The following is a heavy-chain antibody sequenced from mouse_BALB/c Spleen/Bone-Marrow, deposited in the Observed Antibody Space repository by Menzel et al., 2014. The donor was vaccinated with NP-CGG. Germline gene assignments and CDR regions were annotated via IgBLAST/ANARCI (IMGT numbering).Heavy chain of an antibody. J-gene: IGHJ2*01. CDR1: GFTFSDFY. V-gene: IGHV7-1*02. Sequence: EVMLVESGGDLVQPGGSLRLSCATSGFTFSDFYMEWVRQPPGKRLEWIGASRDKANDYTTEYSASVKGRFIVSRDTSQSILYPQMNALRAEDTAIYYCARGTVNYFDYWGQGTTLTVSS. CDR2: SRDKANDYTT. D-gene: IGHD1-1*01. CDR3: ARGTVNYFDY.